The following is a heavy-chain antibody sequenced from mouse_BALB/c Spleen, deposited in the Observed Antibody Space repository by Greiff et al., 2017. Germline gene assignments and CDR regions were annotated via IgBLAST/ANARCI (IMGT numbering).Heavy chain of an antibody. Sequence: VQLKQSGAELVRSGASVKLSCTASGFNIKDYYMHWVKQRPEQGLEWIGWIDPENGDTEYAPKFQGKATMTADTSSNTAYLQLSSLTSEDTAVYYCNEGNDYHAMDYWGQGTSVTVSS. J-gene: IGHJ4*01. CDR2: IDPENGDT. V-gene: IGHV14-4*02. CDR3: NEGNDYHAMDY. CDR1: GFNIKDYY. D-gene: IGHD6-1*01.